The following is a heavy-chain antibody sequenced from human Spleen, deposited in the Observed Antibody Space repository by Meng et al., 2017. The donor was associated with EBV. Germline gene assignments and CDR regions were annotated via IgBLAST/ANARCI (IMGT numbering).Heavy chain of an antibody. V-gene: IGHV1-69-2*01. CDR3: ARAKPPSSYYETSGLDY. CDR1: GYTFTDYV. D-gene: IGHD3-22*01. Sequence: EVQLVQSGAEVKKPGTTVKISCKVSGYTFTDYVIHWVQQAPGKGLEWMGLIDPDDGEATYPEKFQGRVTITADKSTETVYLQLSSLTYEDTAVYYCARAKPPSSYYETSGLDYWGQGTLVTVSS. CDR2: IDPDDGEA. J-gene: IGHJ4*02.